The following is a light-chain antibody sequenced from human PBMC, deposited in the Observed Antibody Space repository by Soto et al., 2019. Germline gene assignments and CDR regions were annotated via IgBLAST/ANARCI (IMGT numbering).Light chain of an antibody. Sequence: EIVLTQSPGTLSLSPGERATLSCRAIQRVPKDYLAWYQHKPGQAPRLLIHDASSRATGIPDMFSGSGSGTDFTLTISRLEPEDFAVYYCQQCSISPLTFGGGTKVEIK. V-gene: IGKV3-20*01. CDR3: QQCSISPLT. J-gene: IGKJ4*01. CDR1: QRVPKDY. CDR2: DAS.